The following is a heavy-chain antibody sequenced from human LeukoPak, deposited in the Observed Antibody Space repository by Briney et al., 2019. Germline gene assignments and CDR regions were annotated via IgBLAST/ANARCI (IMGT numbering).Heavy chain of an antibody. CDR2: LYSDGNT. D-gene: IGHD1-14*01. CDR1: GFTVITND. CDR3: ARGVEPLAANTLAY. J-gene: IGHJ4*02. V-gene: IGHV3-53*01. Sequence: AGGSLRLSCAASGFTVITNDMTCVPQAPGKGLEWVSVLYSDGNTKYADSVQGRFTISRDNSKSTLYLEMNSLSPDETAVYYCARGVEPLAANTLAYWGQGTLVTVSS.